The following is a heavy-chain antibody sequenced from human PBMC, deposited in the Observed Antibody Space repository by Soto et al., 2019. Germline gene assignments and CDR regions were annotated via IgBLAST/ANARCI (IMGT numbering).Heavy chain of an antibody. D-gene: IGHD6-19*01. CDR1: GFTFSSYG. CDR2: ISYDGSNK. Sequence: QVQLVESGGGVVQPGRSLRLSCAASGFTFSSYGVHWVRQAPGKGLEWVAVISYDGSNKHYADSVKGRFTISRDNSKTTLYLQMNSLRAEDTAVYYCARDRYSSGWMGYDHYYGVDVWGQGTTVTVSS. V-gene: IGHV3-30-3*01. J-gene: IGHJ6*02. CDR3: ARDRYSSGWMGYDHYYGVDV.